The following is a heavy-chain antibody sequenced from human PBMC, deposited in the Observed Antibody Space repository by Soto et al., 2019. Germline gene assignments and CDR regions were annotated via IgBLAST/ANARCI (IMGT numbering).Heavy chain of an antibody. CDR2: IYWDDDK. CDR3: AHSGLHLGDY. Sequence: QITLKESGPTLVKPTQTLTLTCTFSGFSLSTSGVGVGWIRQPPGKALEWLALIYWDDDKRYSPSLKSRLTITKDTSKNQVVLTMTNIDPVDTATYYCAHSGLHLGDYWGQGTLVTVSS. J-gene: IGHJ4*02. CDR1: GFSLSTSGVG. D-gene: IGHD2-21*02. V-gene: IGHV2-5*02.